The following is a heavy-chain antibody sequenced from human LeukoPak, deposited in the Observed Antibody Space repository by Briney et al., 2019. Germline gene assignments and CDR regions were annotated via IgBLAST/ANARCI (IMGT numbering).Heavy chain of an antibody. CDR1: GFTFSNYN. D-gene: IGHD3-22*01. Sequence: PGGSLRLSCAASGFTFSNYNINWVRQAPGKGLGWVSYISTSGRAISYADSVKGRFTISRDNAKNSLFLQMNSLRDEDTAVYYCARVPLYDRSGYYFDYWGLGTLVTVSS. J-gene: IGHJ4*02. CDR2: ISTSGRAI. CDR3: ARVPLYDRSGYYFDY. V-gene: IGHV3-48*02.